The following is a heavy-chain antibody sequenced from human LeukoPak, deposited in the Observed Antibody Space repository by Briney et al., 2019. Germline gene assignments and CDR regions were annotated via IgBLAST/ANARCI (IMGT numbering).Heavy chain of an antibody. CDR1: AFTFSSYA. CDR3: ATTITMIVVVIAYPFDY. V-gene: IGHV3-23*01. Sequence: PGGSLRLSCAASAFTFSSYAMSWVRQAPGKGLEWVSALSGSGGSTYYADSVKGRFTISRDNPKNTLYLQMNSLRAEDTAVYYCATTITMIVVVIAYPFDYWGQGTLVTVSS. CDR2: LSGSGGST. D-gene: IGHD3-22*01. J-gene: IGHJ4*02.